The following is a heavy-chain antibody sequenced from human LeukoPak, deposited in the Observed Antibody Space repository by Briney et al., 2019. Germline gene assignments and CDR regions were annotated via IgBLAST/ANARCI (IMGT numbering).Heavy chain of an antibody. V-gene: IGHV3-15*01. D-gene: IGHD1-14*01. CDR2: IKRKSDGGTT. CDR3: TTELDVRPNHY. CDR1: GLTFSNAW. Sequence: GGSLRLSCAASGLTFSNAWMSWVRQAPGKGLEWVGRIKRKSDGGTTDYVAPVKGRFTISRDDSKNTLYLQMKSLKSEDTAVYYCTTELDVRPNHYWGQGTLVTVSS. J-gene: IGHJ4*02.